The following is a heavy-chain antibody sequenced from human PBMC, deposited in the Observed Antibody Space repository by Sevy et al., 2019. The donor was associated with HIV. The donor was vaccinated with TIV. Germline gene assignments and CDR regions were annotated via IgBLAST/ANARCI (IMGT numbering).Heavy chain of an antibody. V-gene: IGHV4-34*01. D-gene: IGHD2-2*01. CDR2: INHSGST. Sequence: SETLSLTCAVYGGSFSGYYWNWIRQPPGKGLEWIAEINHSGSTNYNPPLKSRVTISVDTSKNQFSLKLSSVTAADTAVYYCARAPPIVVVPAAPSWFDPWGQGTLVTVSS. CDR1: GGSFSGYY. CDR3: ARAPPIVVVPAAPSWFDP. J-gene: IGHJ5*02.